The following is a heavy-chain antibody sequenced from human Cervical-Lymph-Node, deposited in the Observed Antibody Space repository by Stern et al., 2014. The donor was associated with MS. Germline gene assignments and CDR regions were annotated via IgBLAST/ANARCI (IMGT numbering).Heavy chain of an antibody. CDR3: ARQTTAWASDV. Sequence: EVQLVESGAELIRPGESLKISCKGSGFKFSIYWIAWVRQMPGKVLEWMGILYPGDSATRYSPSFQGQVTMSADKSTSTAYLQWSSLNASDTAMYFCARQTTAWASDVWGQGTLVTVSS. D-gene: IGHD1-14*01. CDR2: LYPGDSAT. V-gene: IGHV5-51*01. J-gene: IGHJ4*02. CDR1: GFKFSIYW.